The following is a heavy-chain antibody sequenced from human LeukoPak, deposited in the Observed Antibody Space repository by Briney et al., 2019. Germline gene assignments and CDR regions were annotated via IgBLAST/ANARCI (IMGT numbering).Heavy chain of an antibody. CDR2: IYYSGST. D-gene: IGHD5-18*01. CDR1: GGSISSSSYY. Sequence: SETLSLTCTVSGGSISSSSYYWGWIRQPPGKGLEWIGSIYYSGSTYYNPSLKSRVTISVDTSKNQFSLRLSSVTAADTAVYYCASSGYNYGLTPFQHWGQGTLVTVSS. J-gene: IGHJ1*01. V-gene: IGHV4-39*07. CDR3: ASSGYNYGLTPFQH.